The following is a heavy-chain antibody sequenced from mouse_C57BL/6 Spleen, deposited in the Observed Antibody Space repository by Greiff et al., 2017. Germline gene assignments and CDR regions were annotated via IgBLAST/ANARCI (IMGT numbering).Heavy chain of an antibody. J-gene: IGHJ1*03. D-gene: IGHD1-1*01. CDR2: ISYDGSN. CDR1: GYSITSGYY. V-gene: IGHV3-6*01. CDR3: ARLLRV. Sequence: EESGPGLVKPSQSLSLTCSVTGYSITSGYYWNWIRQFPGNKLEWMGYISYDGSNNYNPSLKNRISITRDTSKNQFFLKLNSVTTEDTATYYCARLLRVWGTGTTVTVSS.